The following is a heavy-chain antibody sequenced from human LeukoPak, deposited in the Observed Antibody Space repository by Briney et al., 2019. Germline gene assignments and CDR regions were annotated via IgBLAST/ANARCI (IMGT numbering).Heavy chain of an antibody. V-gene: IGHV3-23*01. CDR1: GFSFSTYA. Sequence: GGSLRLSCAAAGFSFSTYAMSWVRQAPGKGPEWLSAISGNSRKIFYAGSVKGRFTISRDNSKNTLFLQMSSLRVEDTAVYYCAKEGFGPADSDYWGQGTLVTVSS. J-gene: IGHJ4*02. CDR2: ISGNSRKI. D-gene: IGHD2-2*01. CDR3: AKEGFGPADSDY.